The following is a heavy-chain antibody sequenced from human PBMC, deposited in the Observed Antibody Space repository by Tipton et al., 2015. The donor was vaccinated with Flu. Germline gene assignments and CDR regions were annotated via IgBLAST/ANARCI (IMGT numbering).Heavy chain of an antibody. J-gene: IGHJ4*02. CDR2: IYVSGTT. CDR3: AGSGWYAGGY. V-gene: IGHV4-61*09. D-gene: IGHD6-19*01. CDR1: GGSISRGHYY. Sequence: TLSLTCTVSGGSISRGHYYWSWIRQPAGKGLEWIGQIYVSGTTYYNPSLMSRVTISVDTSKNQFSLKLSSVTAADTAVYYCAGSGWYAGGYWGQGTLVTVSS.